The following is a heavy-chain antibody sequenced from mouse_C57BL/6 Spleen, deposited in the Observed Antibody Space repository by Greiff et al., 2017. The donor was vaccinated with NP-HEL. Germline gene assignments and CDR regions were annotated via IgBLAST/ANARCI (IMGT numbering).Heavy chain of an antibody. CDR2: IRSKSNNYAT. CDR1: GFSFNTYA. CDR3: VRERAYYDYNDFDY. Sequence: EVMLVESGGGLVQPKGSLKLSCAASGFSFNTYAMNWVRQAPGKGLEWVARIRSKSNNYATYYADSVKDRFTISRDDSESMLYLQMNNLKTEDTAMYYCVRERAYYDYNDFDYWGQGTTLTVSS. J-gene: IGHJ2*01. V-gene: IGHV10-1*01. D-gene: IGHD2-4*01.